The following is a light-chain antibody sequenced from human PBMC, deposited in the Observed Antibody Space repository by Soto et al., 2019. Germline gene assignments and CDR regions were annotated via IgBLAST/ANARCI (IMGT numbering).Light chain of an antibody. CDR1: QGISSY. V-gene: IGKV1-9*01. CDR2: AAS. CDR3: QQHNSYPHT. Sequence: IQLTQSPSSLSASVGDRVTISCRASQGISSYLARYQQKPGKAPKLLIYAASTLQSGVPSRFSGSGSGTEFTLAISSLQPEDFASYYCQQHNSYPHTFGQGTKLEIK. J-gene: IGKJ2*01.